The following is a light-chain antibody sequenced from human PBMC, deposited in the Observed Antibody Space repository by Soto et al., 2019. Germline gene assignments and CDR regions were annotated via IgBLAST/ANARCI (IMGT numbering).Light chain of an antibody. CDR1: QSVSSY. Sequence: EIPLTQPVAPLPFATGKKTTLPCRASQSVSSYLAWYQQKPGQAPRLLIYDASNRATGIPARFSGSGSGTDFTLTISSLEPEDFAFYYCEKSGIWTLIILG. V-gene: IGKV3-11*01. CDR3: EKSGIWTLII. CDR2: DAS. J-gene: IGKJ1*01.